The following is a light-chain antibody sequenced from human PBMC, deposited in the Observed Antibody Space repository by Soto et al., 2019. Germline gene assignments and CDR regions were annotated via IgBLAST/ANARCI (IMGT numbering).Light chain of an antibody. V-gene: IGKV3-15*01. Sequence: EIVMTQSPATLSVSPGERATLSCRASQSVSNNLAWYQQKPGQAPRLLIYGASTRATGIPARFSGSGSETEFTLTISSLESEDFAVYYCQQHNNWPPWTFGQGTKVEI. CDR2: GAS. J-gene: IGKJ1*01. CDR3: QQHNNWPPWT. CDR1: QSVSNN.